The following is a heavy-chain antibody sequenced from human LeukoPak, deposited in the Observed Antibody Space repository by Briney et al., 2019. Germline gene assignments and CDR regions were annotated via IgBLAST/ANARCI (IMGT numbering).Heavy chain of an antibody. J-gene: IGHJ6*03. V-gene: IGHV4-59*11. CDR3: ARVFDSGSQAYFYYMDV. Sequence: SETLSLTCSVSGDYINSHYWTWIRQSSGRGLEWLGYIHFGGSTNYNPSLKSRVTMSVDTSKNQFSLKVSSVTAADTAVYYCARVFDSGSQAYFYYMDVWGKGTTVTIFS. CDR1: GDYINSHY. CDR2: IHFGGST. D-gene: IGHD3-10*01.